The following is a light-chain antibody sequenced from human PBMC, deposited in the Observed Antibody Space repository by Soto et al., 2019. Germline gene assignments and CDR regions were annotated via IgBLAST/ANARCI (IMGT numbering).Light chain of an antibody. Sequence: DIVMTQSPDSLAVSLGERATINCKSSQTLIHTSNNKSYLAWYQQKAGQPPELLLYWASARESGVPDRFIGSGSGTDFTLTISSLQAEDMAVYYCQQYYSTPRTFGQGTKVDIK. J-gene: IGKJ2*01. V-gene: IGKV4-1*01. CDR1: QTLIHTSNNKSY. CDR3: QQYYSTPRT. CDR2: WAS.